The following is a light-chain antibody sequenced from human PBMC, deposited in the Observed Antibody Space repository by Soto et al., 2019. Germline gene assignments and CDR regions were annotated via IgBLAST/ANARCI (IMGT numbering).Light chain of an antibody. CDR1: QSVSGY. V-gene: IGKV3-11*01. Sequence: EIVLTQSPATLSLSPGERATLSCRASQSVSGYLAWYQQKPGQAPRLLIYDASYSATGIPARFSGSGTATAFTLTISSLEPEDFAVYYSQQRSNWYTFGQGTKLEIK. CDR2: DAS. J-gene: IGKJ2*01. CDR3: QQRSNWYT.